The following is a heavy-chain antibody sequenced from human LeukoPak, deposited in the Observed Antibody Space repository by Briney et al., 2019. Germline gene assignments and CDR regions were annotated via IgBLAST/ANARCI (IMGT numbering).Heavy chain of an antibody. V-gene: IGHV1-2*02. CDR2: INPNSGGT. Sequence: GESLKISCKGSGYNFTDYYMHWVRQAPGQGLEWMGWINPNSGGTNYAQKFQGRVTITRNTSISTAYMELSSLRSEDTAVYYCARAQWLVRPGRIGFDYWGQGTLVTVSS. CDR3: ARAQWLVRPGRIGFDY. CDR1: GYNFTDYY. D-gene: IGHD6-19*01. J-gene: IGHJ4*02.